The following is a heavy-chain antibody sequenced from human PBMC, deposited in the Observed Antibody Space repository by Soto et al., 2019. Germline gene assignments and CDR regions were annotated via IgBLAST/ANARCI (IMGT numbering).Heavy chain of an antibody. J-gene: IGHJ4*02. CDR1: GGSISSGGYY. V-gene: IGHV4-31*03. Sequence: SETLSLTCTVSGGSISSGGYYWSWIRQHPGKGLEWIGYIYYSGSTYYNPSLKSRVTISVDTSKNQFSLKLNSVTPEDTAVYYCARSGPGGYIDYWGQGTLVTVSS. D-gene: IGHD3-22*01. CDR2: IYYSGST. CDR3: ARSGPGGYIDY.